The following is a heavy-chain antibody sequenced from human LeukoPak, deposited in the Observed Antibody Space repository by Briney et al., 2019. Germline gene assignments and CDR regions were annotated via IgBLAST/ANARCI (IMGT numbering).Heavy chain of an antibody. Sequence: SETLSLTCAVYGGSFSDYYWSWIRQPPGKGLEWIGEINHSGSTNYNPSLKSRVTISVDTSKNQFSLKLSSVTAADTAVYYCARVLASSSGYYYYYYMDVWGKGTTVTVSS. CDR2: INHSGST. CDR3: ARVLASSSGYYYYYYMDV. D-gene: IGHD3-22*01. J-gene: IGHJ6*03. CDR1: GGSFSDYY. V-gene: IGHV4-34*01.